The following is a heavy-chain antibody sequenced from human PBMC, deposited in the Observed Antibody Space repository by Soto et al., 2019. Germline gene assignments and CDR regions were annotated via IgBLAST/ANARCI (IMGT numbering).Heavy chain of an antibody. Sequence: KGLEWIGYIYYSGITNYNPSLKSRVTISVDTSKNQFSLKLSSVTAADTAFFFSGRRRHTNLAPGLGFLLNRSSDL. CDR3: GRRRHTNLAPGLGFLLNRSSDL. CDR2: IYYSGIT. J-gene: IGHJ2*01. V-gene: IGHV4-59*01. D-gene: IGHD1-7*01.